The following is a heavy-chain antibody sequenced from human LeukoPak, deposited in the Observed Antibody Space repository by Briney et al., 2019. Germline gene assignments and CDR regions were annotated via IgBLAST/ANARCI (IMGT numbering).Heavy chain of an antibody. D-gene: IGHD2-2*01. CDR2: IYWNDDK. Sequence: SGPTLVKPTQTLTLTCTFSGFSLSTSGVGVGWIRQPPGKALEWLALIYWNDDKRYSPSLKSRLTITKDTSKNQVVLTMTNMDPVDTATYYCAHRRGIVVVPAAGWFDPWGQGTLVTVSS. J-gene: IGHJ5*02. V-gene: IGHV2-5*01. CDR3: AHRRGIVVVPAAGWFDP. CDR1: GFSLSTSGVG.